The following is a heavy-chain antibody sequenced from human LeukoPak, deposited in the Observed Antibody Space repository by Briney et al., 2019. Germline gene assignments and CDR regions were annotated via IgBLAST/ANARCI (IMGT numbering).Heavy chain of an antibody. CDR3: ARDILGYCSSTSCSGAFDI. D-gene: IGHD2-2*01. CDR1: GFTVNNNY. J-gene: IGHJ3*02. CDR2: IYSGGST. V-gene: IGHV3-53*01. Sequence: PGGSLRLSCAAFGFTVNNNYMSWVRQAPGKGLEWVSVIYSGGSTYYADSVKGRFTISRDNSKNTLYLQMNSLRAEDTAVYYCARDILGYCSSTSCSGAFDIWGQGTMVTVSS.